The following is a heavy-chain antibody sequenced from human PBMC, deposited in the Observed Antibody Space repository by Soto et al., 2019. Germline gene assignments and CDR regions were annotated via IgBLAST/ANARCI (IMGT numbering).Heavy chain of an antibody. D-gene: IGHD1-26*01. CDR2: ISYDGSNK. V-gene: IGHV3-30*18. CDR1: GFTFSSYG. Sequence: PGGSLRLSCAASGFTFSSYGMHWVRQAPGKGLEWVAVISYDGSNKYYADSVKGRFTISRDNSKNTLYLQMNSLRAEDTAVYYCAKDFLEVGATLPYYFDYWGQGTLVTVSS. J-gene: IGHJ4*02. CDR3: AKDFLEVGATLPYYFDY.